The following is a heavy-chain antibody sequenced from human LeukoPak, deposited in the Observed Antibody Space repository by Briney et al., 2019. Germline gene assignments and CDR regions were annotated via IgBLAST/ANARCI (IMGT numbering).Heavy chain of an antibody. CDR3: AKDGYCGSAGCYGWFDP. V-gene: IGHV3-30*04. J-gene: IGHJ5*02. Sequence: HAGGSLILSCAASGFSFGIYAMHWVHQTPGKGLEWVAIISHDGSNEYYADSVKGRFTISRDNSKNMLYVHMNSLRAEDTGIYYCAKDGYCGSAGCYGWFDPWGQGTLVTVSS. D-gene: IGHD2-2*03. CDR1: GFSFGIYA. CDR2: ISHDGSNE.